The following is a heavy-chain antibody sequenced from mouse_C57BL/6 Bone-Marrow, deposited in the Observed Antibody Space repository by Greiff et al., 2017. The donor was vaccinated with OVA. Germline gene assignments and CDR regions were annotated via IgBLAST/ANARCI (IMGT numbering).Heavy chain of an antibody. V-gene: IGHV1-55*01. D-gene: IGHD2-5*01. CDR1: GYTFTSYW. CDR2: IYPGSGST. Sequence: QVHVKQPGAELVKPGASVKMSCKASGYTFTSYWITWVKQRPGQGLEWIGDIYPGSGSTNYNEKFKSKATLTVDTSSSTAYMQLSSLTSEDSAVYYCAREAYYSNGWYFDVWGTGTTVTVSS. J-gene: IGHJ1*03. CDR3: AREAYYSNGWYFDV.